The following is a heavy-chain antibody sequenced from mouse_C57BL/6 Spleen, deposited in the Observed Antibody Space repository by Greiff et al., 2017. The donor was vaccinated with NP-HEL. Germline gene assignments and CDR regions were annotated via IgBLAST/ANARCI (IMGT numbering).Heavy chain of an antibody. J-gene: IGHJ3*01. D-gene: IGHD2-3*01. V-gene: IGHV1-81*01. CDR1: GYTFTSYG. CDR3: ARGWAY. CDR2: IYPRDGST. Sequence: LQESGAELARPGASVKLSCKASGYTFTSYGISWVKQRTGQGLEWIGEIYPRDGSTKYNEKFKGKATLTVDTSSSTAYMELHSLTSEDSAVYFCARGWAYWGQGTLVTVSA.